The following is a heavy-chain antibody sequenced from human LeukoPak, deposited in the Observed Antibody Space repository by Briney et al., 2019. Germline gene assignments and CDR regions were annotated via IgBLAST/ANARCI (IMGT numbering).Heavy chain of an antibody. J-gene: IGHJ6*04. D-gene: IGHD3-10*02. V-gene: IGHV3-21*01. Sequence: PGGSLRLSCAASGFTFSTYIMNWVRQTPGKGLEWVSAIGTSTSYIYYADSVKGRFTISRDNAKNSLYLQMNSLRAEDTAVYYCAELGITMIGGVWGKGTTATISS. CDR1: GFTFSTYI. CDR3: AELGITMIGGV. CDR2: IGTSTSYI.